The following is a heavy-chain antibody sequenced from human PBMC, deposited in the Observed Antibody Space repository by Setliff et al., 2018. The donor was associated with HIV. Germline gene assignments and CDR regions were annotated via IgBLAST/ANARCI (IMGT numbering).Heavy chain of an antibody. CDR1: GGSFSGNH. CDR3: RVWILRDTSDI. Sequence: SETLSLTCTIYGGSFSGNHWSWIRQSPGNGLEWIGEVLYNGGTRYNPSLENRVGMSVDTSKNQFSLKLLSVTAADTAVYYCRVWILRDTSDIWGQGTVVTVSS. V-gene: IGHV4-34*12. D-gene: IGHD1-1*01. J-gene: IGHJ3*02. CDR2: VLYNGGT.